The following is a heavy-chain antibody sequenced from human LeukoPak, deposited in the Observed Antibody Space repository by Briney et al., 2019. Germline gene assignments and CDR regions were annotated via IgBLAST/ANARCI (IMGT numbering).Heavy chain of an antibody. CDR1: GFTFSSYW. CDR3: ARRSNKYDYDSSGHYRSFDY. CDR2: IKQDGSEK. J-gene: IGHJ4*02. D-gene: IGHD3-22*01. V-gene: IGHV3-7*01. Sequence: GGSLRLSCAASGFTFSSYWMSWVRQAPGKGLEWVANIKQDGSEKYYVDSVKGRFTISRDNAKDSLYLQMNSLRAEDTAFYFCARRSNKYDYDSSGHYRSFDYWGQGTLVSVSS.